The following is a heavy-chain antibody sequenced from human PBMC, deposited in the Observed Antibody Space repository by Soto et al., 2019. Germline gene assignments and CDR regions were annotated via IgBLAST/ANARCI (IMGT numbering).Heavy chain of an antibody. J-gene: IGHJ3*02. CDR2: IYYSGST. D-gene: IGHD3-22*01. V-gene: IGHV4-31*03. CDR1: GGSISSGGYY. Sequence: PSQTLSLTCTVSGGSISSGGYYWSWIRQHPGKGLEWSGYIYYSGSTYYNPSLKSRVTISVDTSKNQFSLKLSSVTAADTAVYYFARGVGIVEGAFYIWGQGTMVIVS. CDR3: ARGVGIVEGAFYI.